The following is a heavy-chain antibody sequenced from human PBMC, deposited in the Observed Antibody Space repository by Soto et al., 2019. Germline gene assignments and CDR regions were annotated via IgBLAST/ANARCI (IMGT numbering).Heavy chain of an antibody. CDR3: TRDNKWGPIWPRYNYGMDV. V-gene: IGHV3-49*04. CDR1: GFTFGDYA. CDR2: IRSKAYGGTT. Sequence: PGGSLRLSCTASGFTFGDYAMSWVRQAPGKGLEWVGFIRSKAYGGTTEYAAPVKGRFTISRDDSKRIAYLQMNSLKTEDPAVYYCTRDNKWGPIWPRYNYGMDVWGQGTTVTVSS. D-gene: IGHD1-20*01. J-gene: IGHJ6*02.